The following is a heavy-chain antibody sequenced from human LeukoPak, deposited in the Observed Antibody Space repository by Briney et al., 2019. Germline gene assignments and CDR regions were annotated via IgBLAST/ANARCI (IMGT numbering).Heavy chain of an antibody. Sequence: SETLSLTCTVSGGSISSYYWSRIRQPPGKGLEWIGYIYYSGSTNYNPSLKSRVTISVDTSKNQFSLKLSSVTAADTAVYYCARASGIQDMYYFDYWGQGTLVTVSS. D-gene: IGHD1-26*01. V-gene: IGHV4-59*01. J-gene: IGHJ4*02. CDR3: ARASGIQDMYYFDY. CDR1: GGSISSYY. CDR2: IYYSGST.